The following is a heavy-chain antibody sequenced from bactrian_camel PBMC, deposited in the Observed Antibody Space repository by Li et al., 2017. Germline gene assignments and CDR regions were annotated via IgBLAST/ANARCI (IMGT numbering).Heavy chain of an antibody. CDR1: GHTYNNYC. J-gene: IGHJ4*01. CDR2: IHTDGST. V-gene: IGHV3S53*01. D-gene: IGHD5*01. Sequence: HVQLVESGGGLVQPGGSLRLSCAASGHTYNNYCLGWIRPAPGEGREGVATIHTDGSTNYATSVKGRFTISRDNGKNTVHLQMRDLKPEDTAVYLCYTKSCGGLAGDVEYNWGQGTQVTVS. CDR3: YTKSCGGLAGDVEYN.